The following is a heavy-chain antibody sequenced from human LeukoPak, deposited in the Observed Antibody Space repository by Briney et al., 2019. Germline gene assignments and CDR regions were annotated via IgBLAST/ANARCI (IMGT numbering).Heavy chain of an antibody. V-gene: IGHV3-21*01. D-gene: IGHD4-17*01. CDR3: ARDRQKATYGDYQDWFDP. J-gene: IGHJ5*02. CDR1: GFTFSSYS. CDR2: ISSSSSYI. Sequence: GGSLRLSCAASGFTFSSYSMNWVRQAPGKGLEWVSSISSSSSYIYYADSVKGRFTISKDNAKNSLYLQMNSLRAEDTAVYYCARDRQKATYGDYQDWFDPWGQGTLVTVSS.